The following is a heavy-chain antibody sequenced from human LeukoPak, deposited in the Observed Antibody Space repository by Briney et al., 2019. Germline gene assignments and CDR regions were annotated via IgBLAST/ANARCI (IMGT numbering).Heavy chain of an antibody. J-gene: IGHJ6*02. CDR1: GFTFSSYA. Sequence: GRSLRLSCAASGFTFSSYAMHWVRQAPGKGLEWVAVISYDGSNKYYADSVKGRFTISRDNSKNTLYLQMNSLRAEDTAVYYCATRGLSGYYYGMDVWGQGTTVTVSS. D-gene: IGHD3/OR15-3a*01. CDR2: ISYDGSNK. V-gene: IGHV3-30*01. CDR3: ATRGLSGYYYGMDV.